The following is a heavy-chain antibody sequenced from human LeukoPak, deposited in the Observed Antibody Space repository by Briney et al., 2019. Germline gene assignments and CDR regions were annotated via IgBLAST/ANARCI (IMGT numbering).Heavy chain of an antibody. CDR3: ARDPRQRNYDILTGPPLLDV. D-gene: IGHD3-9*01. CDR2: IYYSGST. V-gene: IGHV4-39*02. CDR1: GGSISSISYY. J-gene: IGHJ6*02. Sequence: SETLSLTCTVSGGSISSISYYWGWIRQPPGKGLEWIGSIYYSGSTYYNPSLKSRITISVDTSKNQFSLKLSSVTAADTAVYYCARDPRQRNYDILTGPPLLDVWGQGTTVTVSS.